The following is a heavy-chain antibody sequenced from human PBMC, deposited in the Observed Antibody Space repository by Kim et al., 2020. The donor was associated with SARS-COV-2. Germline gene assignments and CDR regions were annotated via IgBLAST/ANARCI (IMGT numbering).Heavy chain of an antibody. V-gene: IGHV3-53*01. CDR3: ARARDYDQYYFDY. Sequence: YADSVKGRFTISRDNSKNTLYLQMNSLRAEDTAVYYCARARDYDQYYFDYWGQGTLVTVSS. D-gene: IGHD5-12*01. J-gene: IGHJ4*02.